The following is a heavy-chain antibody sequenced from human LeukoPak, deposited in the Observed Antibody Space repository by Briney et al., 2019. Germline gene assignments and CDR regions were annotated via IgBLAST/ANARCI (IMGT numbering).Heavy chain of an antibody. CDR2: ISSSSSYI. Sequence: GGSLRLSCAASGFTFSSYSMNWVRQAPGKGLEWVPSISSSSSYIYYADSVKGRFTISRDNAKNSLYLQMNSLRAEDTAVYYCASPRSYGSGSYYVFDYWGQGTLVTVSS. D-gene: IGHD3-10*01. J-gene: IGHJ4*02. V-gene: IGHV3-21*01. CDR1: GFTFSSYS. CDR3: ASPRSYGSGSYYVFDY.